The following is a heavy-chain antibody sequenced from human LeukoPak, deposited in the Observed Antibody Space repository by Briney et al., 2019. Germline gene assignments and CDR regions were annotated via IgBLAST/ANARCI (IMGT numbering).Heavy chain of an antibody. CDR1: GGSFSDSS. J-gene: IGHJ4*02. D-gene: IGHD5-12*01. Sequence: SETLSLTCAVYGGSFSDSSWTCIRQPPGKGLEWIGELSHTGNTNYKPSLKSRVSISLDTAKNQFSLRLLSVTAADTAVYYCATRYSGCDYGTYYFDYWGQGTLVTASS. V-gene: IGHV4-34*01. CDR2: LSHTGNT. CDR3: ATRYSGCDYGTYYFDY.